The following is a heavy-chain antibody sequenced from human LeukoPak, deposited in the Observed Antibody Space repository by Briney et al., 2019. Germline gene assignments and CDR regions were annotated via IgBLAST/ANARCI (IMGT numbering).Heavy chain of an antibody. V-gene: IGHV3-30-3*01. CDR1: GFTFSSYA. Sequence: GRSLRLSCAASGFTFSSYAMHWVRQAPGKGLEWVAVISYDGSSKYYADSVKGRFTISRDNSKNTLYLQMNSLRAEDTAVYYCARVFIVVVPAAILDYGMDVWGRGTTVTVSS. CDR2: ISYDGSSK. D-gene: IGHD2-2*02. J-gene: IGHJ6*02. CDR3: ARVFIVVVPAAILDYGMDV.